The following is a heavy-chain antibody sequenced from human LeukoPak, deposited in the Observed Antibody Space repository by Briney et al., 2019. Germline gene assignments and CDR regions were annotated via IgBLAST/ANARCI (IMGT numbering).Heavy chain of an antibody. V-gene: IGHV1-69*04. D-gene: IGHD3-22*01. CDR3: ARGAHYYDSSGYYSPDAFDI. Sequence: SVKVSCKASGGTFSSYAISWVRQAPGQGLEWMGRIIPILGIANYAQKFQGRVTITADKSTSTAYMELSSLRSEDTAVYYCARGAHYYDSSGYYSPDAFDIWGQGTMVTVPS. CDR1: GGTFSSYA. J-gene: IGHJ3*02. CDR2: IIPILGIA.